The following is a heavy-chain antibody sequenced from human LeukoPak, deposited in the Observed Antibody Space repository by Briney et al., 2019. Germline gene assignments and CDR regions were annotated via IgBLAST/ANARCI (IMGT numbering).Heavy chain of an antibody. Sequence: ASVKVSCKDSGYTFTGYYMHWVRQAPGQGLEWMGWINPNSGGTNHAQKFQGRVTMTRDTSISTAYMELSRLRSDDTAVYYCARDGPSYHYYMDVWGKGTTVTVSS. CDR3: ARDGPSYHYYMDV. CDR2: INPNSGGT. J-gene: IGHJ6*03. V-gene: IGHV1-2*02. CDR1: GYTFTGYY.